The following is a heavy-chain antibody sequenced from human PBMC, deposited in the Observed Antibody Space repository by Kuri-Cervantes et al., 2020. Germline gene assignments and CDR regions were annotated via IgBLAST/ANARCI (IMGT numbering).Heavy chain of an antibody. CDR3: ARDYYDSSGYYYYYYYMDV. CDR2: IYTSGST. J-gene: IGHJ6*03. D-gene: IGHD3-22*01. Sequence: GSLRLSCAVYGGSFSGYYWGWIRQPPGKGLEWIGRIYTSGSTNYNPSLKSRVTISVDKSKNQFSLKLSSVTAADTAVYYCARDYYDSSGYYYYYYYMDVWGKGTTVTVSS. V-gene: IGHV4-59*10. CDR1: GGSFSGYY.